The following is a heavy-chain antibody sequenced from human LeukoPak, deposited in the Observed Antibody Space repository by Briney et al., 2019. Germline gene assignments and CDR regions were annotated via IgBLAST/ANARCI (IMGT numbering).Heavy chain of an antibody. D-gene: IGHD3-10*01. V-gene: IGHV3-33*01. J-gene: IGHJ6*02. Sequence: PGRSLRLSCAASGFTFSSYGMHWVRQAPGKGLEWVAVIWYDGSNKYYADSVKGRFTISRDNSKNTLYLQMNSLRAEDTAVYYCAREDYYGSGSYYLYYYYYYGMDVWGQGTTVTVSS. CDR3: AREDYYGSGSYYLYYYYYYGMDV. CDR1: GFTFSSYG. CDR2: IWYDGSNK.